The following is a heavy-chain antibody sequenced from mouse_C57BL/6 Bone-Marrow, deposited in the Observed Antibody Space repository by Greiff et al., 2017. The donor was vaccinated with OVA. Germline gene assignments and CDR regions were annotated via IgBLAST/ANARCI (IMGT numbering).Heavy chain of an antibody. J-gene: IGHJ2*01. CDR3: VRQSRRDYYGSSLDY. CDR1: GFSFNTYA. CDR2: IRSKSNNYAT. Sequence: EVQLVESGGGLVQPKGSLKLSCAASGFSFNTYAMNWVRQAPGKGLEWVARIRSKSNNYATYYADSVKDRFTNSRDDSESMLYLQMNNLKTEDTAMYYCVRQSRRDYYGSSLDYWGQGTTLTVSS. V-gene: IGHV10-1*01. D-gene: IGHD1-1*01.